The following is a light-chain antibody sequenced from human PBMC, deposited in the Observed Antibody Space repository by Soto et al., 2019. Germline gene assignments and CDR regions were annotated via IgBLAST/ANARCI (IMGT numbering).Light chain of an antibody. J-gene: IGLJ3*02. CDR2: GNS. V-gene: IGLV1-40*01. Sequence: QSVLTQPPSVSGAPGQRVTISCTGSSSNIGAGYDVHWYQQLPATAPKLLIYGNSNRPSGVPDRFSGSKSGTSASLATTGLQAEDEADYYCQSYDSSLSGSRVFGGGTKLTVL. CDR3: QSYDSSLSGSRV. CDR1: SSNIGAGYD.